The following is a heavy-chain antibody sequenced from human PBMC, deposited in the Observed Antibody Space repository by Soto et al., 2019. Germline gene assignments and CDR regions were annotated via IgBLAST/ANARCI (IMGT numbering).Heavy chain of an antibody. D-gene: IGHD6-13*01. CDR1: GGSVRSSTYY. J-gene: IGHJ4*02. CDR3: TRHEGGAAADRPLDY. V-gene: IGHV4-39*01. CDR2: IYYSGST. Sequence: QLRLQEPGPGLVKSSETLSLTCTVSGGSVRSSTYYWGWIRQSPGKGLEWIGSIYYSGSTHNNPSLKSRVTMSVDTYTNQFSLKLMSVTAADTAIYYCTRHEGGAAADRPLDYWGQGTLVTVSS.